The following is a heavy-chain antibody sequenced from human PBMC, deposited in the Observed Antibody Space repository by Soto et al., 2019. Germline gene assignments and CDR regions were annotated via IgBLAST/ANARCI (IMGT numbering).Heavy chain of an antibody. V-gene: IGHV1-2*04. J-gene: IGHJ6*02. Sequence: ASVKVSCKASGYTFTSYAMHWVRQAPGQRLEWMGWINPNSDGTNYAQKFQGWVTMTRDTSISTAYMELSRLRSDDTAVYYCAKGTGYYGMDVWGQGTTVTVSS. D-gene: IGHD3-10*01. CDR2: INPNSDGT. CDR3: AKGTGYYGMDV. CDR1: GYTFTSYA.